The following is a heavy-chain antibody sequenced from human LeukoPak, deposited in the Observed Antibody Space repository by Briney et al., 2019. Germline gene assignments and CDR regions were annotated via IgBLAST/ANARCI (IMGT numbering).Heavy chain of an antibody. D-gene: IGHD5-12*01. CDR1: AFTFSSYA. Sequence: GGSLRLSCAASAFTFSSYAMSWVRQAPGKGLEWVSTISNSDGSTYYADSVKGRFTISRDNSKNTLYLQMNSLRAEDTAVYYCARGYSGYDSNYFDYWGQGTLVTVSS. J-gene: IGHJ4*02. CDR2: ISNSDGST. CDR3: ARGYSGYDSNYFDY. V-gene: IGHV3-23*01.